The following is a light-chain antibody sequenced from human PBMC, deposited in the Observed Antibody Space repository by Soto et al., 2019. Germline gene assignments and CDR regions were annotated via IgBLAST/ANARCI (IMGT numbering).Light chain of an antibody. CDR2: GNS. CDR1: SSNIGAGYD. V-gene: IGLV1-40*01. J-gene: IGLJ2*01. Sequence: QSVLTQPPSVSGAPGQRVTISCTGGSSNIGAGYDVHWYQQLPGTAPKLLIYGNSNRPSGVPDRFSGSKSGTSASLAITGLQAEDGADYYCQSYDSSLSVVFGGGTKVTVL. CDR3: QSYDSSLSVV.